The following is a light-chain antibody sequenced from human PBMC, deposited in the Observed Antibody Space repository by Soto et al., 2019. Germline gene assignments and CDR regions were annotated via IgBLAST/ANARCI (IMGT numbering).Light chain of an antibody. CDR3: CSYAGSSTLV. V-gene: IGLV2-23*01. CDR1: SSNVGSYNL. CDR2: EGS. J-gene: IGLJ2*01. Sequence: SALTQPASGSGSPGQSITISCTGTSSNVGSYNLVSWYQQDPGKAPKLMSYEGSKRPSGVYKRFSGSKSGNTASLTISGLEAEDEADYYCCSYAGSSTLVFGGGTKVTVL.